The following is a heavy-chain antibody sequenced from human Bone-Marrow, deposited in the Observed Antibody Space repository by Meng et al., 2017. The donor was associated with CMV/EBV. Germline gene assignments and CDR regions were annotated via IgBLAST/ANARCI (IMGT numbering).Heavy chain of an antibody. CDR1: GFTFSSYG. CDR3: AKERQWELLGDYYYYYGMDV. J-gene: IGHJ6*02. D-gene: IGHD1-26*01. CDR2: IRYDGSNK. Sequence: GESLKISCAASGFTFSSYGMHWVRQAPGKGLEWVAFIRYDGSNKYYADSVKGRFTISRDNAKNTLYLQMNSLRAEDTAVYYCAKERQWELLGDYYYYYGMDVWGQGTTVTVSS. V-gene: IGHV3-30*02.